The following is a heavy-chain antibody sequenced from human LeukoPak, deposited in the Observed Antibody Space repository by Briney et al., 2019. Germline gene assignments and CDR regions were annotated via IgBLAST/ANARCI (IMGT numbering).Heavy chain of an antibody. Sequence: GRSLRLSCAASGFTFSSYAMHWVRQAPGKGLEWVAVISYDGSNEYYADSVKGRFTISRDNSKNTLYLQMNSLRAEDTAVYYCARGGSGWSVDYWGQGTLVTVSS. D-gene: IGHD6-19*01. J-gene: IGHJ4*02. CDR3: ARGGSGWSVDY. CDR2: ISYDGSNE. V-gene: IGHV3-30-3*01. CDR1: GFTFSSYA.